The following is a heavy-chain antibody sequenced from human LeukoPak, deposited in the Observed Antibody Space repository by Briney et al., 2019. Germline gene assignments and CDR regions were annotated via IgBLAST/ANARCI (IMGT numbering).Heavy chain of an antibody. CDR1: GGSFSGYY. J-gene: IGHJ4*02. V-gene: IGHV3-23*01. D-gene: IGHD1-26*01. CDR2: ISGSGGST. CDR3: AKLAVTVGATRDY. Sequence: ETLSLTCAVYGGSFSGYYWSWIRQPPGKGLEWVSAISGSGGSTYYADSVKGRFTISRDNSKNTLYLQMNSLRAEDTAVYYCAKLAVTVGATRDYWGQGTLVTVSS.